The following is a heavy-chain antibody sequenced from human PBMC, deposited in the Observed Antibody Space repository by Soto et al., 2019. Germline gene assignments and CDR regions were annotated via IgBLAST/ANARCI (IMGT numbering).Heavy chain of an antibody. Sequence: QVQLQESGPGLVKPSQTLSLTCSVSSGSMNSGGYYWSWIRQHPGKGLEWIGYIYNNGDTYYSPSLKSRVSISLDTSKNQFSLNVTSVTAADTAVYYCARRGGSSSGYYYYAMDVWGQGTTVTVSS. J-gene: IGHJ6*02. CDR3: ARRGGSSSGYYYYAMDV. CDR2: IYNNGDT. CDR1: SGSMNSGGYY. V-gene: IGHV4-31*03. D-gene: IGHD6-6*01.